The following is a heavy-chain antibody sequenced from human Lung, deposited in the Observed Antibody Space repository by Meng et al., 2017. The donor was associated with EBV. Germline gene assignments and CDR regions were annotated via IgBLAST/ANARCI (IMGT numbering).Heavy chain of an antibody. D-gene: IGHD1-1*01. CDR3: GRDQGRQLINH. CDR2: VYHRGDT. Sequence: QGQLQESGPGLVEPSGTLPLTCTVSGDSISSDIWWSWVRQPPGKGLEWIGEVYHRGDTNYNPSLKSRVVISVDRSKNQFSLNLSSVTAADTAVYYCGRDQGRQLINHWGQGTLVTVSS. CDR1: GDSISSDIW. V-gene: IGHV4-4*02. J-gene: IGHJ4*02.